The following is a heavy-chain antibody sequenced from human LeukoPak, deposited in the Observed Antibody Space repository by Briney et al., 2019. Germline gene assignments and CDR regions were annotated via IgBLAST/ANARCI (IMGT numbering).Heavy chain of an antibody. CDR2: ISSSSSYI. CDR3: ARDGCSGGSCYSPRLYYYYGMDV. CDR1: GFTFSSYS. Sequence: PGGSLRFSCAASGFTFSSYSMNWVRQAPGKGLEWVSSISSSSSYIYYADSVKGRFTISRDNAKNSLYLQMNSLRAEDTAVYYCARDGCSGGSCYSPRLYYYYGMDVWVQGTTVTVSS. D-gene: IGHD2-15*01. V-gene: IGHV3-21*01. J-gene: IGHJ6*02.